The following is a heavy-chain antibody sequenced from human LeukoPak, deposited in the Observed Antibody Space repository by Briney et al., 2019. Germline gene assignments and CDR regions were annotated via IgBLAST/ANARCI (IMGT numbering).Heavy chain of an antibody. J-gene: IGHJ4*02. CDR3: ARDRNDGDYEGYDL. CDR1: GFTFSSYW. D-gene: IGHD4-17*01. Sequence: RGSLRLSCAASGFTFSSYWMSWVRQAPGKGLEWVANIKQDGSEKYYVDSVKGRFTISRDNAKNSLYLQMNSLRAEDTAVYYCARDRNDGDYEGYDLWGQGTLVTVSS. CDR2: IKQDGSEK. V-gene: IGHV3-7*01.